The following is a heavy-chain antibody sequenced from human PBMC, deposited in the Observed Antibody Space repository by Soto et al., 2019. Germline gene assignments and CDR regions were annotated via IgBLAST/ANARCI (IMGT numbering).Heavy chain of an antibody. Sequence: ASVKVSCKASGYTFTNYYIHWLRQAPGQGLEWLGILRPRTGNTGYAQRFQGRVTMTRDTSKNQFSLKLTSVTAAETAVYYCVRTARQGAVAPHWFDRWGQGTQVTVSS. CDR2: LRPRTGNT. V-gene: IGHV1-46*01. CDR1: GYTFTNYY. CDR3: VRTARQGAVAPHWFDR. J-gene: IGHJ5*02. D-gene: IGHD2-21*02.